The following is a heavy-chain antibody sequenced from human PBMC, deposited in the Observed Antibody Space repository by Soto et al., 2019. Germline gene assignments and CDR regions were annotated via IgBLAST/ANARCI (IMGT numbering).Heavy chain of an antibody. V-gene: IGHV4-30-4*01. CDR1: GGSISSGDYY. Sequence: QVQLQESGPGLVKPSQTLSLTCTVSGGSISSGDYYWSWIRQPPGKGMEWIGYIYYSGSTYYNPSLKSRVTISVDTSKNQSSLKPSSATDADTAVYYCARVRHINAFDIWGQGTMVTVSS. CDR3: ARVRHINAFDI. D-gene: IGHD1-20*01. J-gene: IGHJ3*02. CDR2: IYYSGST.